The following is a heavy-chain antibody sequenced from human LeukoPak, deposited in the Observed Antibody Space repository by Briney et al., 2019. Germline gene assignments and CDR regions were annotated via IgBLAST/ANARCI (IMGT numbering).Heavy chain of an antibody. D-gene: IGHD3-16*01. Sequence: GGSLRLSCAASGFTFSSYAMSWVRQAPGKGLEWVSAISGSGVRTYYADSVKGRFTISRDTSKNIVYLQLNSLRAEDTAIYYCARFRWGDYYYYGVDVWGQGTTVTVSS. CDR3: ARFRWGDYYYYGVDV. CDR2: ISGSGVRT. V-gene: IGHV3-23*01. J-gene: IGHJ6*02. CDR1: GFTFSSYA.